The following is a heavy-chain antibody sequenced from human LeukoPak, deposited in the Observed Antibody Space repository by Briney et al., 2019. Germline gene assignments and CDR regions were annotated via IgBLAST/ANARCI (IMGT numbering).Heavy chain of an antibody. J-gene: IGHJ6*02. Sequence: PSETLSLTCTVSGGSVSSGSYYWSWIRQPPGKGLEWIGYIYYSGSTNYNPSLKSRVTISVDKSKNQFSLKLSSVTAADTAVYYCARDWHCSGGSCYPPSDYYYYYGMDVWGQGTTVTVSS. CDR3: ARDWHCSGGSCYPPSDYYYYYGMDV. V-gene: IGHV4-61*01. D-gene: IGHD2-15*01. CDR1: GGSVSSGSYY. CDR2: IYYSGST.